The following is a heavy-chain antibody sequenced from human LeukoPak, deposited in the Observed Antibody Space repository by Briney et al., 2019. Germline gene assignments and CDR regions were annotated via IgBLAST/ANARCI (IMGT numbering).Heavy chain of an antibody. D-gene: IGHD4-17*01. CDR1: GGSTSSSGYY. V-gene: IGHV4-39*07. CDR3: ARLSTVTTSFDY. CDR2: IYYSGST. J-gene: IGHJ4*02. Sequence: SETLSLTCTVSGGSTSSSGYYWGWIRQPPGKGLEWIGTIYYSGSTYYNPSLKSRVTISVDTSKNQFSLKLRSVTAADTAVYYCARLSTVTTSFDYWGQGTLVTVSS.